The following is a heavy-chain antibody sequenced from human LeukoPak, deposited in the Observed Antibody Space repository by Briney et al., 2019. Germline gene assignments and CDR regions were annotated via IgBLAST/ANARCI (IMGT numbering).Heavy chain of an antibody. Sequence: ASVKVSCKASGYTFTSYYMRWVRQAPGQGLEWMGIINPSGGSTSYAQKFQGRVTMTRDTSTSTVYMELSSLRSEDTAVYYCARGPLVVVVAAILRRGPVFFDYWGQGTLVTVSS. J-gene: IGHJ4*02. CDR3: ARGPLVVVVAAILRRGPVFFDY. V-gene: IGHV1-46*03. CDR2: INPSGGST. D-gene: IGHD2-15*01. CDR1: GYTFTSYY.